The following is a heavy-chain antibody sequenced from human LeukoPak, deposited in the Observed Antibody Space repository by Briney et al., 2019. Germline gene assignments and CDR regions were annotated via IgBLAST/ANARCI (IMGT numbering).Heavy chain of an antibody. Sequence: SETLSLTCAVYGGSFSDYYWSWIRQTPGKGLEWIGEINQSGRTNYNPSLKSRVTISVDTSKNQFSVILTSVTAADTAVYYCARGGATPMVSRYWGQGTLVTASS. CDR3: ARGGATPMVSRY. D-gene: IGHD5-18*01. J-gene: IGHJ4*02. CDR2: INQSGRT. CDR1: GGSFSDYY. V-gene: IGHV4-34*01.